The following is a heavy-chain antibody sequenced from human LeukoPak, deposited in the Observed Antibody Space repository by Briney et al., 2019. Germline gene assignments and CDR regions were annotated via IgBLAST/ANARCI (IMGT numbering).Heavy chain of an antibody. J-gene: IGHJ4*02. Sequence: SQTLSLTCTVSGGSVSSGDYYWSWLRQHPGKGLEWIGYIYYSGTTYYNPSLKSRLTISLDTSKNQFSLKLTSVTAADTAVYYCARAAQNWNNAPYFDFWGQETLVTVFS. CDR2: IYYSGTT. D-gene: IGHD1/OR15-1a*01. V-gene: IGHV4-30-4*01. CDR1: GGSVSSGDYY. CDR3: ARAAQNWNNAPYFDF.